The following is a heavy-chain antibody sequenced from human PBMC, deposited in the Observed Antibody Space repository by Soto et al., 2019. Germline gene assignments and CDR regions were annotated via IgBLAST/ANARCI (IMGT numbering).Heavy chain of an antibody. Sequence: QVQLVQSGAEVKKPGASVKVSCKASGYTFTSYGISWVRQAPGQGLEWMGWISAYNGNTNYAQKHQGRVTMTTDTSTSTAYMELRSLRSDDTAVYYCASSVHYSSGWYGGYGMDVWGQGTTVTVSS. V-gene: IGHV1-18*01. D-gene: IGHD6-19*01. CDR3: ASSVHYSSGWYGGYGMDV. J-gene: IGHJ6*02. CDR1: GYTFTSYG. CDR2: ISAYNGNT.